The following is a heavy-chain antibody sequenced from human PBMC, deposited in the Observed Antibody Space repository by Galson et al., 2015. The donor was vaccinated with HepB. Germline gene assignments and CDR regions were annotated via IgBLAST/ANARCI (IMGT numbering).Heavy chain of an antibody. V-gene: IGHV1-18*04. Sequence: SVKVSCKASGYIFTNYNFNWVRQAPGQGPEWMGWISGDNGNRNCAQKFQGRVTMTTDTSTSTAFMELRSLRIDDTAVYYCARSPNGMDVWGQGTTVTVSS. CDR2: ISGDNGNR. CDR3: ARSPNGMDV. J-gene: IGHJ6*02. CDR1: GYIFTNYN.